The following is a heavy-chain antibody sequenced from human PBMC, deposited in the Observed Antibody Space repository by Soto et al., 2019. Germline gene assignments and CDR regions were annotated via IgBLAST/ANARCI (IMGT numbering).Heavy chain of an antibody. Sequence: EASVKVSCKASGFTFTSSAVQWVRQARGQRLEWIGWIVVGSGNTNYAQKFQEGVTITRDMSTSTAYMELNSLRAEDTAVYYCARDIVLIGYYYYYGMDVWGQGTTVTVSS. J-gene: IGHJ6*02. CDR2: IVVGSGNT. CDR3: ARDIVLIGYYYYYGMDV. V-gene: IGHV1-58*01. CDR1: GFTFTSSA. D-gene: IGHD2-8*01.